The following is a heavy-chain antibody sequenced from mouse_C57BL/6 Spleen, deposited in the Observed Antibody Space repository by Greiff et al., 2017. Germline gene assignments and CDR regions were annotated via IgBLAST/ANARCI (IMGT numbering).Heavy chain of an antibody. CDR1: GYTFTDYY. V-gene: IGHV1-19*01. Sequence: VQLQQSGPVLVKPGASVKMSCKASGYTFTDYYMNWVKQSHGKSLEWIGVINPYNGGTSYNQKVKGKATLTVDKSSSTAYMELNSLTSEDSAVYYCSRDHYGSSFFDYWGQGTTLTVSS. CDR3: SRDHYGSSFFDY. CDR2: INPYNGGT. J-gene: IGHJ2*01. D-gene: IGHD1-1*01.